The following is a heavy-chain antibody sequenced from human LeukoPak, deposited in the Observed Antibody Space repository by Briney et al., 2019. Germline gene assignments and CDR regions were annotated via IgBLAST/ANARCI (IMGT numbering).Heavy chain of an antibody. CDR2: ISHDGSSK. CDR3: AKDPGSGSAHGYY. CDR1: GFTFSSYG. J-gene: IGHJ4*02. Sequence: GGSLRLSCAASGFTFSSYGMHWVRQAPGKGLEGVAVISHDGSSKYYADSVKGRFTISRDNSKNTLYLQMNSLRAEDTAVYSCAKDPGSGSAHGYYWGQGTLVTVSS. V-gene: IGHV3-30*18. D-gene: IGHD1-26*01.